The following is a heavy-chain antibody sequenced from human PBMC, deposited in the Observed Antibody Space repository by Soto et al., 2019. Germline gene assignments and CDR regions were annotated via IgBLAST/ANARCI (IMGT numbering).Heavy chain of an antibody. CDR2: IKQDGNEK. V-gene: IGHV3-7*03. D-gene: IGHD4-17*01. J-gene: IGHJ6*02. CDR1: GFTFSNYW. Sequence: VGSLRLSCAASGFTFSNYWMSWVRQAPGEGLEWVANIKQDGNEKYYVDSVKGRFTISRDNAKNLLYLQMNSLQAEDTALYFCARDVASYDSGDFYGMDVWGQRTTVTVSS. CDR3: ARDVASYDSGDFYGMDV.